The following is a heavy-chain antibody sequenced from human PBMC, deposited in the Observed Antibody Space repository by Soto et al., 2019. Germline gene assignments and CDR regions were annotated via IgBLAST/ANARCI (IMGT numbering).Heavy chain of an antibody. CDR3: ATKRYYYDSSGPLFV. CDR1: GYTFTSYG. D-gene: IGHD3-22*01. CDR2: ISAYNGNT. J-gene: IGHJ4*02. V-gene: IGHV1-18*01. Sequence: ASVKVSCKASGYTFTSYGISWVRQAPGQGLEWMGWISAYNGNTNYAQKLQGRVTMTTDTSTSTAYMELSSLRSEDTAVYYCATKRYYYDSSGPLFVWGQGTLVTVSS.